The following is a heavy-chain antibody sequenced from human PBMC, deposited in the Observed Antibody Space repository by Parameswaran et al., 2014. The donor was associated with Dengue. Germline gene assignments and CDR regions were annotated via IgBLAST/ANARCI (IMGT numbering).Heavy chain of an antibody. CDR3: AGGEGYIIDY. CDR1: GFSVSRNF. D-gene: IGHD3-16*02. V-gene: IGHV3-53*01. Sequence: GESLKISCAASGFSVSRNFLNWVRLAPGKGLEWLSVIHPDGITHYADYVKGRFTISRDNSKNTVYLQMKSLRAEDTAMYYCAGGEGYIIDYWGQGTLVTVSS. J-gene: IGHJ4*02. CDR2: IHPDGIT.